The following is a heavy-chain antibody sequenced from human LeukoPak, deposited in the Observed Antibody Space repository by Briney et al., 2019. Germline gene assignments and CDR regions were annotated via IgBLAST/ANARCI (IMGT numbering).Heavy chain of an antibody. CDR1: GYTFTGCY. CDR3: ARDPSPYGDYPHGAFDI. D-gene: IGHD4-17*01. CDR2: INPNSGGT. Sequence: ASVKVSCKASGYTFTGCYMHWVRQAPGQGLEWMGWINPNSGGTNYAQKFQGRVTMTRDTSISTAYMELSRLRSDDTAVYYCARDPSPYGDYPHGAFDIWGQGTMVTVSS. J-gene: IGHJ3*02. V-gene: IGHV1-2*02.